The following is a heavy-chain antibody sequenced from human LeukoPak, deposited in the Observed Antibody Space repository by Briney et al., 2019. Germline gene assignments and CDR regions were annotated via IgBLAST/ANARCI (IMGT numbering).Heavy chain of an antibody. CDR1: GFTFSSRDW. CDR3: ARDLYRIVVVPHYFDY. CDR2: IKQDGSEK. Sequence: GGSLRLSCVASGFTFSSRDWMTWVRQAPGKGLEWVANIKQDGSEKNYVDSVKGRFTISRDNAKNSLYLQMNSLRAEDTAVYYCARDLYRIVVVPHYFDYWGQGTLVTVSS. J-gene: IGHJ4*02. D-gene: IGHD3-22*01. V-gene: IGHV3-7*01.